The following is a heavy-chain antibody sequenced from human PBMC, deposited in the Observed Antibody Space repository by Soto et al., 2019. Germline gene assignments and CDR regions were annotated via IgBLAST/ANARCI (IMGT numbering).Heavy chain of an antibody. D-gene: IGHD4-17*01. CDR1: GFTFSSYA. J-gene: IGHJ3*02. V-gene: IGHV3-23*01. CDR3: AISRVDYGDLPDAFDI. Sequence: EVQLLESGGGLVQPGGSLRLSCAASGFTFSSYAMSWVRQAPGKGLEWVSSISGSGGSTYYADSVKGRFTISRDNSKNTLYLQMNSLRAEDTSVYYGAISRVDYGDLPDAFDIWGQGTMVTVSS. CDR2: ISGSGGST.